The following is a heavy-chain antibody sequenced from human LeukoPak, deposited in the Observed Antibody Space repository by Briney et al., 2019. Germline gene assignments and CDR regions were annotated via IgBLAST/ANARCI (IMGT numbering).Heavy chain of an antibody. J-gene: IGHJ4*02. CDR1: GGTFSSYA. CDR3: ASVISEYSSSGHFDY. CDR2: IIPIFGTA. D-gene: IGHD6-6*01. V-gene: IGHV1-69*13. Sequence: ASVKVSCKASGGTFSSYAISWVRQAPGQGLEWMGGIIPIFGTANYAQKFQGRVTITADESTSTAYMELSSLRSEDTAVYYCASVISEYSSSGHFDYWGQGTLVTVSS.